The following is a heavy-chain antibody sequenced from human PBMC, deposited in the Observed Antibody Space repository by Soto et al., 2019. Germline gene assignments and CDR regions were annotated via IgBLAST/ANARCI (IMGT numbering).Heavy chain of an antibody. Sequence: PSETLSLTCTVSGGSVSSGSYYWSWIRQPPGKGLEWIGYIYYSGSTNYNPSLKSRVTISVDTSKNQFSLKLSSVTAADTAVYYCARAPFGRDYYFDYWGQGTLVTVSS. CDR3: ARAPFGRDYYFDY. D-gene: IGHD3-10*01. CDR1: GGSVSSGSYY. J-gene: IGHJ4*02. CDR2: IYYSGST. V-gene: IGHV4-61*01.